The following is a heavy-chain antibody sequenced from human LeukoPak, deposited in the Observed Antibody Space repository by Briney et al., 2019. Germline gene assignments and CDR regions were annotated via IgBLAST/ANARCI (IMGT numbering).Heavy chain of an antibody. CDR2: INPSGGST. D-gene: IGHD4-23*01. CDR3: ARPTLVQYGGFDY. Sequence: GASVKVSCEASGYTFTSYFMHWVRQAPGQGLEWMGIINPSGGSTSYAQKFQGRVTMTRDTSTSTVYVELSSLRSEDTAVYYCARPTLVQYGGFDYWGQGTLVTVSS. J-gene: IGHJ4*02. CDR1: GYTFTSYF. V-gene: IGHV1-46*01.